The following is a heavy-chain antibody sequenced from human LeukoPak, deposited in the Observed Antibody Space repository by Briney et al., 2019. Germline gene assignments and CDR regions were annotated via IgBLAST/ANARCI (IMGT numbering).Heavy chain of an antibody. Sequence: KSGGSLRLSCAASGFTFSTYNMNWVRQAPGKGLEWVSSITSSSTYIYYADSVKGRFTISRDNAKNSLYLQMNSLRAEDTAEYYCARDGERGELSLDYWGQGTLVTVSS. CDR3: ARDGERGELSLDY. CDR1: GFTFSTYN. D-gene: IGHD3-16*02. J-gene: IGHJ4*02. CDR2: ITSSSTYI. V-gene: IGHV3-21*01.